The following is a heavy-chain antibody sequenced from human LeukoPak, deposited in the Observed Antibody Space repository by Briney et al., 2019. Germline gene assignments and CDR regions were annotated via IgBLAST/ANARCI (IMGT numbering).Heavy chain of an antibody. CDR2: IIPIFGTA. CDR1: GGTFSSYA. V-gene: IGHV1-69*01. D-gene: IGHD2-2*01. J-gene: IGHJ3*02. Sequence: SVKVSCKASGGTFSSYAISWVRQAPGQGLEWMGGIIPIFGTANYAQKFQGRVTITADESTSTAYMELSSLRSEDTAMYYCAREVRYCSSTSCYGGAFDIWGQGTMVTVSS. CDR3: AREVRYCSSTSCYGGAFDI.